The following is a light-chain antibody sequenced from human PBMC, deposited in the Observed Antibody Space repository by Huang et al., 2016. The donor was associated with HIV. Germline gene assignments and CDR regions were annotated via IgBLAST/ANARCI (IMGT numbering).Light chain of an antibody. V-gene: IGKV1-9*01. CDR1: QGISSY. CDR3: QQLNGYPLT. CDR2: AAS. Sequence: IQLTQSPSSLSASVGDRVTISCRASQGISSYLAWYQQKPGKAPKLLIYAASTLQRGVPSRCSGSGSGTEFTLTITSLQPEDFATYYCQQLNGYPLTFGGGTKVEIK. J-gene: IGKJ4*01.